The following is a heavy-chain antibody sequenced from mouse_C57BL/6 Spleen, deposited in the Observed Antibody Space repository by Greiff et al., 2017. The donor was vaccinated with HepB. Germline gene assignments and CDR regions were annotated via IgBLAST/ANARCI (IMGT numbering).Heavy chain of an antibody. Sequence: QVQLKESGAELVKPGASVKISCKASGYAFSSYWMNWVKQRPGKGLEWIGQIYPGDGDTNYNGKFKGKATLTADKSSSTAYMQLSSLTSEDSAVYFCARGRGFITTVVADYWGQGTTLTVSS. CDR2: IYPGDGDT. J-gene: IGHJ2*01. CDR1: GYAFSSYW. V-gene: IGHV1-80*01. CDR3: ARGRGFITTVVADY. D-gene: IGHD1-1*01.